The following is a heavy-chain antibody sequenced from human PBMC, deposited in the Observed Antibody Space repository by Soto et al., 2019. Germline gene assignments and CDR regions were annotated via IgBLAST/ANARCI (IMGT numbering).Heavy chain of an antibody. V-gene: IGHV1-18*04. Sequence: ASVKVSCKASGYTFTSYGISWVRQAPGQGLEWMGWISAYNGNTNYAQKLQGRVTMTTDTSTSTAYMELRGLRSDDTAVYYCAWGYYDSSGYLRFDYWGQGTLVTVSS. CDR2: ISAYNGNT. J-gene: IGHJ4*02. D-gene: IGHD3-22*01. CDR1: GYTFTSYG. CDR3: AWGYYDSSGYLRFDY.